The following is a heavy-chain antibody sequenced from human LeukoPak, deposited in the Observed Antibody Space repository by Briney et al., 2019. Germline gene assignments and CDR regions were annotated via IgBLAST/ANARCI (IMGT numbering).Heavy chain of an antibody. Sequence: SETLSVTCTVSGGSISTYYWSWIRQPPGKGLEWIAYIDYSASTNYNPSLKSRVTISVDTSKNQFSLKLSSVTAADTAVYYCARDSRRQLLHAFDIWGQGTMVTVSS. D-gene: IGHD2-15*01. CDR1: GGSISTYY. J-gene: IGHJ3*02. V-gene: IGHV4-59*01. CDR2: IDYSAST. CDR3: ARDSRRQLLHAFDI.